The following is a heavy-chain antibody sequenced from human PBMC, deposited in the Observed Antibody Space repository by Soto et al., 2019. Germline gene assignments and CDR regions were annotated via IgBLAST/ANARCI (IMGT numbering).Heavy chain of an antibody. D-gene: IGHD4-17*01. J-gene: IGHJ1*01. Sequence: EVQLLESGGGLVQPGGSLRLSCAASGFTFSSYAMSWVRQAPGKGLEWVSAISGSGGSTYYADSVKGRFTISRDNSKNTLYLQMNSLRAEDTAVYYCAKDGGPYGDYVLYFQRWGQGTLVTVSS. CDR3: AKDGGPYGDYVLYFQR. V-gene: IGHV3-23*01. CDR1: GFTFSSYA. CDR2: ISGSGGST.